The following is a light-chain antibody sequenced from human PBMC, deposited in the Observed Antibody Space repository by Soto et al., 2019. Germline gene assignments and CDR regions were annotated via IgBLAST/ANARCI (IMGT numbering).Light chain of an antibody. J-gene: IGLJ1*01. CDR2: GVS. CDR1: SSDVGSYKY. V-gene: IGLV2-14*03. CDR3: CSYTTTSSYV. Sequence: QSALTQPASVSGSPGQSITISCTGSSSDVGSYKYVSWYQQHPGKAPKVMIYGVSNRPSGVSSRFSGSKSGNTASLTISGLQAEDEADYYCCSYTTTSSYVFGSGTKVTVL.